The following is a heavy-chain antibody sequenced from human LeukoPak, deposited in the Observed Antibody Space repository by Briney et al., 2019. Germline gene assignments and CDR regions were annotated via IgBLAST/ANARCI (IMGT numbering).Heavy chain of an antibody. CDR2: IIPIFGTA. D-gene: IGHD2-2*02. CDR3: ASPQDTVVVPAARPARRLMARVHSGSEYYYYGMDV. CDR1: GGTFSSYA. Sequence: SVKVSCKASGGTFSSYAISWVRQAPGQGLEWMGGIIPIFGTANYAQKFQGRVTITADESTSTAYMELSSLRSEDTAVYYCASPQDTVVVPAARPARRLMARVHSGSEYYYYGMDVWGQGTTVTVSS. V-gene: IGHV1-69*13. J-gene: IGHJ6*02.